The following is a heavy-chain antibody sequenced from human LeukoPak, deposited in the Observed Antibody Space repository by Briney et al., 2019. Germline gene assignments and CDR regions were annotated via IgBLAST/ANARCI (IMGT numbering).Heavy chain of an antibody. CDR1: GGSISSYY. Sequence: SETLSLTCTVSGGSISSYYWSWIRQPAGKGLEWIGRIYTSGSTNYNPSLKSRVTMSVDTSKNQFSLKLSSMTVADTAVYYCARGIQLWPMSGTYFDYWGQGTLVTVSS. J-gene: IGHJ4*02. D-gene: IGHD5-18*01. CDR3: ARGIQLWPMSGTYFDY. V-gene: IGHV4-4*07. CDR2: IYTSGST.